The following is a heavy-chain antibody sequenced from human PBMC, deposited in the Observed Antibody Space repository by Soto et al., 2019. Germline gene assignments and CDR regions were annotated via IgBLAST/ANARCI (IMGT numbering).Heavy chain of an antibody. V-gene: IGHV3-23*01. D-gene: IGHD3-22*01. Sequence: GGSLRLSCAASGFTFSSYAMSWVRQAPGKGLEWVSAISGSGGSTYYADSVKGRFTISRDNSKNTLYLQMNSLRAEDTAVYYCAKNSLLDSSGYYLWEYYFDYWGQGTLVTVSS. CDR1: GFTFSSYA. CDR2: ISGSGGST. CDR3: AKNSLLDSSGYYLWEYYFDY. J-gene: IGHJ4*02.